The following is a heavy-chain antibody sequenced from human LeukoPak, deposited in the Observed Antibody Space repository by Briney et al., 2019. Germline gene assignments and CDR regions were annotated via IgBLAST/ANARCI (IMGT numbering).Heavy chain of an antibody. J-gene: IGHJ4*02. CDR3: ARRRDGYNYHYFDY. V-gene: IGHV1-69*13. CDR1: GGTFSSYA. D-gene: IGHD5-24*01. Sequence: GASVKVSCKASGGTFSSYAISWVRQAPGQGLEWMGGIIPIFGTANYAQEFQGRVTITADESTSTAYMELSSLRSEDTAVYYCARRRDGYNYHYFDYWGQGTLVTVSS. CDR2: IIPIFGTA.